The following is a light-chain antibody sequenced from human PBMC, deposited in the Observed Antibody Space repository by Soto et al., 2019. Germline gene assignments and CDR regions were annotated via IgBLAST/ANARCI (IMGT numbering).Light chain of an antibody. Sequence: EIVMTQSPATLSVSPGERATLSCRASQSVSSNLAWYQQKPGQAPRLLIYGASTRATGIPARFSGSGSGTEFTLTISSLQSEDFATYYCQQSYSNVMHTFGQGTKLEI. CDR2: GAS. CDR3: QQSYSNVMHT. J-gene: IGKJ2*01. CDR1: QSVSSN. V-gene: IGKV3-15*01.